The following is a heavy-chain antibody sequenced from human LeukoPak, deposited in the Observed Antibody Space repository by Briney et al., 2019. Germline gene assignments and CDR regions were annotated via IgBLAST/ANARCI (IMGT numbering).Heavy chain of an antibody. V-gene: IGHV1-18*01. CDR3: ARAGGYSGSYYYYYYYMDV. CDR1: GYTFTSYG. J-gene: IGHJ6*03. D-gene: IGHD1-26*01. CDR2: ISAYNGNT. Sequence: ASVKVSCKASGYTFTSYGISWVRQAPGQGLEWMGWISAYNGNTNYAQKLQGRVTMTTDTSPSTAYMELRSLRSDDTAVYYCARAGGYSGSYYYYYYYMDVWGKGTTVTVSS.